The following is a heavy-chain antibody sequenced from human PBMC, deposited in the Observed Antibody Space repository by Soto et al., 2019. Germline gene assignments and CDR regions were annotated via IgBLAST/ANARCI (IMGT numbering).Heavy chain of an antibody. CDR3: AIQLGKKVGATTGWFDP. CDR2: ISAYNGNT. V-gene: IGHV1-18*01. D-gene: IGHD1-26*01. CDR1: GYTFTSYD. Sequence: QVQLVQSGAEVKKPGASVKVSCKASGYTFTSYDISWVRQAPGQGLEWMGWISAYNGNTNYAQKLQGRVTMTTDTSTSTAYMELRSLRSDDTAVYYCAIQLGKKVGATTGWFDPWGQGTLVTVSS. J-gene: IGHJ5*02.